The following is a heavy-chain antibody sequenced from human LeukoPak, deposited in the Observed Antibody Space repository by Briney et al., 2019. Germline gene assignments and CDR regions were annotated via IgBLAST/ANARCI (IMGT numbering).Heavy chain of an antibody. CDR1: GFTFSSYA. V-gene: IGHV3-23*01. CDR3: SKDPPISAAGPRYSDR. D-gene: IGHD6-13*01. Sequence: PGGSLRLSCAASGFTFSSYAMSWVRQAPGKGLEWVSTINSGGNTYYADSMKGRFTISRENSKNTLFLQMNSLRVEDTGVYYCSKDPPISAAGPRYSDRWGQGTLVTVSS. J-gene: IGHJ4*02. CDR2: INSGGNT.